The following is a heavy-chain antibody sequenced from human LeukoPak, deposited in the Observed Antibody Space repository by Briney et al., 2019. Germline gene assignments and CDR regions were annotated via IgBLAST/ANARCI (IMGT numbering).Heavy chain of an antibody. CDR3: ARDERVHDILTGHDNGDYMEV. CDR2: IYYRGTT. Sequence: PSETLSLTCTVSAGSINGYYWSWIRQPPGKGLEWIGYIYYRGTTNYNPSLKSRVTISVDRSKNQFSLRLRSVTAADTAVYYCARDERVHDILTGHDNGDYMEVWGKGTTVTVSS. V-gene: IGHV4-59*01. D-gene: IGHD3-9*01. CDR1: AGSINGYY. J-gene: IGHJ6*03.